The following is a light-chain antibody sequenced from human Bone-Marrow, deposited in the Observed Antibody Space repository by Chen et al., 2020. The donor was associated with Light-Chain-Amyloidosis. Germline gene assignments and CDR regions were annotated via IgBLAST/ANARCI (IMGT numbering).Light chain of an antibody. CDR3: SSYTSISTVV. CDR2: EVS. Sequence: QSALTQPASESGSPGQSITISCIGSSTDVGSNNYVSWYQQNPGKAPKLWIYEVSNRPAGFPARFSGSKSGNTASLTISGLQAEDEADYYCSSYTSISTVVFGGGTKLTVL. V-gene: IGLV2-14*01. J-gene: IGLJ2*01. CDR1: STDVGSNNY.